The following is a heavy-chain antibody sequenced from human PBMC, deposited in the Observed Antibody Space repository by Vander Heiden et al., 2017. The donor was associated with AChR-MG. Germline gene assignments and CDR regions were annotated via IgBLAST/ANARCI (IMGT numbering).Heavy chain of an antibody. D-gene: IGHD3-10*01. Sequence: EVQVVESGGGLIQPGGSLRLSCAASGFAVSDNYLRSVRPVPGKGLEWVSVIYSGGATHYADSVKGRFTISRDNSKNMWYLKMNSMKADETAVYYCAKVASGRGGPPDPFDIWGQGTVVTVSS. CDR2: IYSGGAT. J-gene: IGHJ3*02. CDR1: GFAVSDNY. V-gene: IGHV3-53*01. CDR3: AKVASGRGGPPDPFDI.